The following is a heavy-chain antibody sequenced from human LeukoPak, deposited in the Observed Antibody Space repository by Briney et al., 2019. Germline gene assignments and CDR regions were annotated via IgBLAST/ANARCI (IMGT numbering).Heavy chain of an antibody. J-gene: IGHJ6*03. Sequence: GASVKVSCKVSGYTLTELSMHWVRQAPGKGLEWMGGFNPEDGETIYAQKFQGRVTMTEDTSTDTAYMELSSLRSEDTAVYYCATAGSPRYYYYMDVWGKGTTVTVSS. V-gene: IGHV1-24*01. D-gene: IGHD2-15*01. CDR1: GYTLTELS. CDR3: ATAGSPRYYYYMDV. CDR2: FNPEDGET.